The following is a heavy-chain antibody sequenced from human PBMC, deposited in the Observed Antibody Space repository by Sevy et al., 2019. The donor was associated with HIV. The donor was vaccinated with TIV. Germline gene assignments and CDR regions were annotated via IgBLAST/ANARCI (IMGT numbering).Heavy chain of an antibody. CDR2: ISYDGNDK. CDR3: ARDQQITIVGEITDYYFYYGMDV. J-gene: IGHJ6*02. V-gene: IGHV3-30*04. D-gene: IGHD3-3*01. Sequence: GGSLRLSCAVSGFTFSRFGMHWVRQAPGKGLEWVAVISYDGNDKHYAESVKGRFTISRDNSKNTLHLEMHSLRAEDTAVYYCARDQQITIVGEITDYYFYYGMDVWGQGTTVTVSS. CDR1: GFTFSRFG.